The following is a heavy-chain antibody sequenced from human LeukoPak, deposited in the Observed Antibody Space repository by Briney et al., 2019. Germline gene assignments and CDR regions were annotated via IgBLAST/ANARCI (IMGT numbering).Heavy chain of an antibody. CDR3: ARAGYSDGFGWFDY. J-gene: IGHJ4*02. CDR2: IYSRGNT. Sequence: PSETLSLTCTVSSGSITNYYWNWFRQPPGKTLGWIGWIYSRGNTNYNPSLRSRVTVSVDMSRNQFSLRLTSVTAADTAVYYCARAGYSDGFGWFDYWGQGALVTISS. CDR1: SGSITNYY. D-gene: IGHD5-18*01. V-gene: IGHV4-59*01.